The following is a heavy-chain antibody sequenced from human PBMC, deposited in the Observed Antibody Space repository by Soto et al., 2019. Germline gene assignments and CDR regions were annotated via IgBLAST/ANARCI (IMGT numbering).Heavy chain of an antibody. J-gene: IGHJ2*01. D-gene: IGHD2-21*02. Sequence: QVQLVESGGGVVQPGRSLRLSCAASGFTFSTYAMHWVRQAPGKGLEWVAVISFDGGNKYYADSVKGRFTISRDNSNNTLYVQINSLRAEDTAVYYCARDSQPLLGGGDFDLWGRGTLVTVSS. CDR2: ISFDGGNK. V-gene: IGHV3-30-3*01. CDR3: ARDSQPLLGGGDFDL. CDR1: GFTFSTYA.